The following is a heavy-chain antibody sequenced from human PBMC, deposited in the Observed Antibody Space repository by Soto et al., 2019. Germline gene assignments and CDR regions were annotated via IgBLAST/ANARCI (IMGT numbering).Heavy chain of an antibody. J-gene: IGHJ3*02. CDR3: ARGQFYAFDI. D-gene: IGHD4-4*01. CDR1: GVSISIPNW. CDR2: IDHSGTT. V-gene: IGHV4-4*02. Sequence: SETLSLTCAVSGVSISIPNWWAWVRQAPGKGLEWIGEIDHSGTTNYNPSLNSRVTISLDRSKNQFSLRLSSVAAADTAVYFCARGQFYAFDIWGQGTMVPVSS.